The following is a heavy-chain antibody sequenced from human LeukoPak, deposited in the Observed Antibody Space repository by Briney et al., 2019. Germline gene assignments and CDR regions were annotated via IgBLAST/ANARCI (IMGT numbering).Heavy chain of an antibody. J-gene: IGHJ4*02. CDR3: ARNPTRYCTNGVCPYFDY. CDR1: GGSISSGGYY. D-gene: IGHD2-8*01. Sequence: SETLSLTCTVSGGSISSGGYYWSWIRQHPGKGLEWIGYIYYSGSTYYNPSLKSRVTISVDTSKNQFSLKLSSVTAADMAVYYCARNPTRYCTNGVCPYFDYWGQGTLVTVSS. CDR2: IYYSGST. V-gene: IGHV4-31*03.